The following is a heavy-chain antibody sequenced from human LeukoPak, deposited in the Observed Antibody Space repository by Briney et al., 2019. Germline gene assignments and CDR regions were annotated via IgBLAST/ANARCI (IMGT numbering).Heavy chain of an antibody. D-gene: IGHD4-17*01. J-gene: IGHJ4*02. CDR2: ISGSGGST. Sequence: GGSLRLSCVASGFTFSGHEMIWVRQAPGKGLEWVSAISGSGGSTYYADSVKGRFTISRDNSKNTLYLQMNSLRAEDTAVYYCAKYRYGDAGFDYWGQGTLVTVSS. CDR1: GFTFSGHE. CDR3: AKYRYGDAGFDY. V-gene: IGHV3-23*01.